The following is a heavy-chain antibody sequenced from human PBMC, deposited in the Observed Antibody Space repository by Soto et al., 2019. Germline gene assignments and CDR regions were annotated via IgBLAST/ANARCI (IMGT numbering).Heavy chain of an antibody. J-gene: IGHJ4*02. D-gene: IGHD2-21*02. CDR3: ARGRVVVTRPADFDY. CDR2: IYYSGST. Sequence: SETLSLTCTVSGGSISSGDYYWSWIRQPPGKGLEWIGYIYYSGSTYYNPSLKSRVTISVDTSKDQFSLKLSSVTAADTAVYYCARGRVVVTRPADFDYWGQGTLVTVSS. CDR1: GGSISSGDYY. V-gene: IGHV4-30-4*01.